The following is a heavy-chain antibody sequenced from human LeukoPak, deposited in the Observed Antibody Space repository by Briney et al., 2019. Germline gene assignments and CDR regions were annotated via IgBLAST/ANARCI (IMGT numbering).Heavy chain of an antibody. CDR1: GFTFSSYS. CDR2: ISSSSSYI. D-gene: IGHD4-23*01. J-gene: IGHJ4*02. Sequence: GGSLRLPCAASGFTFSSYSMNWVRQAPGKGLEWVSSISSSSSYIYYADSVKGRFTISRDNSKNTLYLQMNSLRAEDTAVYYCAKDLTPDYWGQGTLVTVSS. V-gene: IGHV3-21*01. CDR3: AKDLTPDY.